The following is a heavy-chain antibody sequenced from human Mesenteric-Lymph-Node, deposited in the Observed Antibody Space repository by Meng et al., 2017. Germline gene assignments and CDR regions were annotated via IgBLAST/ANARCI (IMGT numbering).Heavy chain of an antibody. CDR3: ASLNYDILTGYYPLIYYDYGMDV. CDR2: ISSSGSTI. Sequence: GESLKISCAASGFTFSDYYMSWIRQAPGKGLEWVSYISSSGSTIYYADSVKGRFTISRDNAKNSLYLQMNSLRAEDTAVYYCASLNYDILTGYYPLIYYDYGMDVWGQGTTVTVSS. CDR1: GFTFSDYY. D-gene: IGHD3-9*01. J-gene: IGHJ6*02. V-gene: IGHV3-11*01.